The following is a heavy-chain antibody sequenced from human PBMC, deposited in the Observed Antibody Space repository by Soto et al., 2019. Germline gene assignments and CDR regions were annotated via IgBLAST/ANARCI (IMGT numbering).Heavy chain of an antibody. J-gene: IGHJ6*02. Sequence: QVQLVQSGAEVKKPGASVKVSCKASGYSFTRYYMHWVRQAPGQGLEWMGIINHSSGSTNYAQKFRGRVPMTRDMSTNTVYLEMSSLRSENTAVYYGARDRVYGAHYYYDMDVCGQGTTVTVSS. CDR1: GYSFTRYY. D-gene: IGHD4-17*01. V-gene: IGHV1-46*01. CDR3: ARDRVYGAHYYYDMDV. CDR2: INHSSGST.